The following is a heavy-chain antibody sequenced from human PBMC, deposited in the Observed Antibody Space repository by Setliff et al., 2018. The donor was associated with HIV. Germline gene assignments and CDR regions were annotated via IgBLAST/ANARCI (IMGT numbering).Heavy chain of an antibody. CDR1: GDTFNRFA. CDR2: IIPIFHSA. CDR3: ARTKEIHYYCYMDV. Sequence: SVKVSCKASGDTFNRFAFNWVRQAPGQGLEWLGGIIPIFHSANYAPRFQGRVTITADESTNTTYMELSSLRSEDTAVYFCARTKEIHYYCYMDVWGGGTTVTVSS. V-gene: IGHV1-69*13. J-gene: IGHJ6*03.